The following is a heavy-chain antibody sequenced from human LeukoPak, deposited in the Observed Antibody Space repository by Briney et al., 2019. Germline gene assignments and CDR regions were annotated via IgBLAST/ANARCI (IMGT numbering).Heavy chain of an antibody. Sequence: SETLSLTCTVSGGSISSGSYYWSWIRQPAGKGLEWIGRIYTSGSTNYNPSLKSRVTISVDTSKNQFSLKLSSVTAADTAVYYCARDQLYCTNGVCYFKELTTTIWGQGTLVTVSS. CDR3: ARDQLYCTNGVCYFKELTTTI. CDR2: IYTSGST. V-gene: IGHV4-61*02. CDR1: GGSISSGSYY. J-gene: IGHJ4*02. D-gene: IGHD2-8*01.